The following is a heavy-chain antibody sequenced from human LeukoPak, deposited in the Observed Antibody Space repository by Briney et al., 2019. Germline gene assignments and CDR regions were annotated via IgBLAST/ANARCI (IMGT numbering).Heavy chain of an antibody. V-gene: IGHV3-7*03. Sequence: GGSLRLSCAASGFTFSSYWMTWVRQAPGKGLEWVANINQDGSEMHYVDSVKGRFTISRDNAKNSLYLQMNSLRAEDTAVYYCAREGGYGSGRRNYYFDYWGQGTLVTVSS. J-gene: IGHJ4*02. CDR2: INQDGSEM. CDR3: AREGGYGSGRRNYYFDY. CDR1: GFTFSSYW. D-gene: IGHD3-10*01.